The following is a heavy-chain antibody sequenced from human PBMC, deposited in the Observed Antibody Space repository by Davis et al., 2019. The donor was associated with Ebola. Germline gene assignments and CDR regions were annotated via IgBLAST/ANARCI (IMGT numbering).Heavy chain of an antibody. CDR2: VHGGNGNT. D-gene: IGHD6-19*01. CDR3: ARASFGYNSGWYADY. J-gene: IGHJ4*02. V-gene: IGHV1-3*01. Sequence: ASVKVSCKASGFILTNYAIHWVRQAPGKRLEWMGWVHGGNGNTKYSQRFQGRVTITTDTSASTVYLDLTSLRSDDTAVFYCARASFGYNSGWYADYWGPGSLVTVSS. CDR1: GFILTNYA.